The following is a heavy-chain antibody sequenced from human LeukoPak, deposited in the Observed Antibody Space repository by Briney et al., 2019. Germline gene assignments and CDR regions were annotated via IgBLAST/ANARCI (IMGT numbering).Heavy chain of an antibody. Sequence: PSGTLSLTCAVSGGSISSSNWWSWVRQPPGKGLEWIGEIYRSGSTNYSPSLKSRVTISVDKSKNQFSLKLSSVTAADTAVYYCARDSGSGSYYGMDVWGKGTTVTVSS. J-gene: IGHJ6*04. CDR3: ARDSGSGSYYGMDV. D-gene: IGHD3-10*01. CDR2: IYRSGST. V-gene: IGHV4-4*02. CDR1: GGSISSSNW.